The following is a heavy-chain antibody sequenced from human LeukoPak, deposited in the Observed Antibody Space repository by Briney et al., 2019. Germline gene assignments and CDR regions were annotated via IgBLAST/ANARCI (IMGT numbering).Heavy chain of an antibody. J-gene: IGHJ4*02. D-gene: IGHD5-18*01. V-gene: IGHV1-69*04. CDR1: GGTFSSYA. CDR3: ARRGYSYGYRELDY. Sequence: EASVKFSCKASGGTFSSYAISWVRQAPGQGLEWMGRIIPILGIANYAQKFQGRVTITADKSTSTAYMELSSLRSEDTAVYYCARRGYSYGYRELDYWGQGTLVTVSS. CDR2: IIPILGIA.